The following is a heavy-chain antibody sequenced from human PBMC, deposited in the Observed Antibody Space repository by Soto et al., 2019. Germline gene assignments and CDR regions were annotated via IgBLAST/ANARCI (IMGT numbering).Heavy chain of an antibody. CDR3: AKGYSYGWYPFDY. J-gene: IGHJ4*02. CDR1: GFIFSSYG. Sequence: QPGGSLRLSCAASGFIFSSYGIHWVRQAPGKGLEWVAVIWYDGSNTYYADSVKGRFTISRDNSKNTVYLQMNSLRAEDTAVYYCAKGYSYGWYPFDYWGQGTLVTVSS. CDR2: IWYDGSNT. D-gene: IGHD5-18*01. V-gene: IGHV3-33*06.